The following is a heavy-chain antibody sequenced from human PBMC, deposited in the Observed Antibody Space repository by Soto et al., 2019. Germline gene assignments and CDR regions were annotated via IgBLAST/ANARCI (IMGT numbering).Heavy chain of an antibody. CDR1: GGTFSSYA. CDR2: IVPIVDTS. J-gene: IGHJ6*02. V-gene: IGHV1-69*13. Sequence: SVKVSCKTSGGTFSSYAISWVRQAPGQGLEWMGGIVPIVDTSTYAQKFQGRVTITADESTSTAYMELSSLRSEDTAVYYCARDQGITTFGVYSMYYYGMDVWGQGTTDTVSS. D-gene: IGHD3-3*01. CDR3: ARDQGITTFGVYSMYYYGMDV.